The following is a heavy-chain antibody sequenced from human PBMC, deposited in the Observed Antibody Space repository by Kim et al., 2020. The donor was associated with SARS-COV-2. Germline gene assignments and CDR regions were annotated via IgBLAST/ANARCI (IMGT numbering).Heavy chain of an antibody. CDR2: IWYDGSNK. V-gene: IGHV3-33*08. Sequence: GGSLRLSCAASGFTFSSYGMHWVRQAPGKGLEWVAVIWYDGSNKYYADSVKGRFTISRDNSKNTLYLQMNSLRAEDTAVYYCARDSMITFDHGSGVDYWGQGTLVTVSS. CDR3: ARDSMITFDHGSGVDY. J-gene: IGHJ4*02. CDR1: GFTFSSYG. D-gene: IGHD3-16*01.